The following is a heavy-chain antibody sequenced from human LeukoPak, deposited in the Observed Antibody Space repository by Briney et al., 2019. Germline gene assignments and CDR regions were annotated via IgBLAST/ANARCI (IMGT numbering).Heavy chain of an antibody. CDR2: ISGSGGST. D-gene: IGHD3-22*01. CDR1: GFTFSSYG. CDR3: AKDGPYYYDSSGYYYSGFAFDI. J-gene: IGHJ3*02. Sequence: PGGTLRLSCAAAGFTFSSYGMRWVRQAPGKGLEWVSAISGSGGSTYYADSVKGRFTISRDNSKNTLYLQMNSLRAEDTAVYYCAKDGPYYYDSSGYYYSGFAFDIWGQGTMVTVSS. V-gene: IGHV3-23*01.